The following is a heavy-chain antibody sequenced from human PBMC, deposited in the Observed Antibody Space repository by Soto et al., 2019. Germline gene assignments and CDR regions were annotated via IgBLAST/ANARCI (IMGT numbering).Heavy chain of an antibody. V-gene: IGHV4-34*01. CDR2: IHDSGST. Sequence: PSETLSLTCAVYGESFSGYYWSWIRQPPGKGLEWIGEIHDSGSTNYNPSLKSRLIISVDTSRNQFSLKLSSVTAADTAVYYCARGVRSPRSWYSHYWGQGNLVTVSS. CDR3: ARGVRSPRSWYSHY. J-gene: IGHJ4*02. D-gene: IGHD6-13*01. CDR1: GESFSGYY.